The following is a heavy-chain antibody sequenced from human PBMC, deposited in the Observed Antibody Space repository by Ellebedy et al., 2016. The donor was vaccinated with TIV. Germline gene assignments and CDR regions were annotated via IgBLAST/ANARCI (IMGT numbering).Heavy chain of an antibody. CDR1: GYTFTSYG. Sequence: ASVKVSCKASGYTFTSYGISWVRQAPGQGLEWMGWISAYNGNTNYAQKLQGRVTMTTDTSTSTAYMELRSLRSDDTAVYYCARTQTYYYDSSGYYRDYWGQGTLVTVSS. D-gene: IGHD3-22*01. V-gene: IGHV1-18*04. CDR3: ARTQTYYYDSSGYYRDY. CDR2: ISAYNGNT. J-gene: IGHJ4*02.